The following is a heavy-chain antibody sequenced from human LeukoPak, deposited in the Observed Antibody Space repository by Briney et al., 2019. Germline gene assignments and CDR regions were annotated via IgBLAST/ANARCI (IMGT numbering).Heavy chain of an antibody. CDR2: INSDGSST. D-gene: IGHD5-18*01. Sequence: GGSLRLSCAASGFTFSGYLMHWVRQAPGKGLVWVSRINSDGSSTSYADSVKGRFTISRDSAKNTLYLQMNSLRAEDTAVYYCVRDGYSYGFMLAFDIWGLGTRVTVSS. V-gene: IGHV3-74*01. CDR3: VRDGYSYGFMLAFDI. CDR1: GFTFSGYL. J-gene: IGHJ3*02.